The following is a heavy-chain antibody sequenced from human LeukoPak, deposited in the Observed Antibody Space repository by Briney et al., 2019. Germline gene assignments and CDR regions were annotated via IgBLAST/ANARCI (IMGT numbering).Heavy chain of an antibody. CDR2: IIPIFGTA. Sequence: GSSVKVSCKASGGTFSSYAISLVRQAPGQGLEWMGGIIPIFGTANYAQKFQGRVTITADESTSTAYMELSSLRSEDTAVYYCARVYSSSWYGSYFDYWGQGTLVTVSS. CDR1: GGTFSSYA. CDR3: ARVYSSSWYGSYFDY. J-gene: IGHJ4*02. D-gene: IGHD6-13*01. V-gene: IGHV1-69*01.